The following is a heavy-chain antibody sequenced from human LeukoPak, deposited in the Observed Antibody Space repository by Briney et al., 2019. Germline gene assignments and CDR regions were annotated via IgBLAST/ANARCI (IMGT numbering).Heavy chain of an antibody. D-gene: IGHD2-15*01. CDR2: IYHSGST. CDR3: ARARRGSNTYYYGMDV. J-gene: IGHJ6*04. Sequence: SETLSLTCAVSGGSISSGGYSWSWIRQPPGKGLEWIGHIYHSGSTYYNPSLKSRVTISVDRSKNQFSLKLSSVTAADTAVYYCARARRGSNTYYYGMDVWGKGTTVTVSS. CDR1: GGSISSGGYS. V-gene: IGHV4-30-2*01.